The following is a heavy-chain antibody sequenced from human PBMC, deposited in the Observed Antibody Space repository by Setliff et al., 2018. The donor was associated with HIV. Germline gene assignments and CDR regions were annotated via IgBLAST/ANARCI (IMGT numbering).Heavy chain of an antibody. Sequence: ASVKVSCKASGYTFTSYILHWVRQAAGQGLEWVGRIAPSSGGIHYAQKFQDRVTMTRDTSTSTVYMDLSRLRSEDTAVHYCAREFPGGTKGFDYWGQGTLVTVSS. CDR2: IAPSSGGI. CDR1: GYTFTSYI. J-gene: IGHJ4*02. D-gene: IGHD1-1*01. V-gene: IGHV1-46*01. CDR3: AREFPGGTKGFDY.